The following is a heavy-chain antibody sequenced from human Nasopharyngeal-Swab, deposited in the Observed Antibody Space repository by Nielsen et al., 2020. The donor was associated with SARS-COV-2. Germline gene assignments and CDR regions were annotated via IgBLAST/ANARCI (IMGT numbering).Heavy chain of an antibody. D-gene: IGHD2-2*01. V-gene: IGHV1-46*02. CDR1: GYTFNNYY. CDR2: INPGSGGT. Sequence: ASVKVSCKASGYTFNNYYIHWVRQAPGQGLEWMGMINPGSGGTTYAQKFQGRVTMTRDTSTSTVSMDLSSLRSEDTAVYYCARRGRCSGSSCDMDVWGQGTTVTVSS. J-gene: IGHJ6*02. CDR3: ARRGRCSGSSCDMDV.